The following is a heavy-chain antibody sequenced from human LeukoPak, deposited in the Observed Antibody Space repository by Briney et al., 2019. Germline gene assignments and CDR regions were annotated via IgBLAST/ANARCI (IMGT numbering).Heavy chain of an antibody. Sequence: GASVKVSCKASGYTFTSYGISWVRQAPGQGLEWMGWISAYNGNTNYAQKLQGRVTMTTDTSTSTAYMELRSLRSDDTAVYYCARGLLFAQDFEGFDYWGQGTLVTVSS. J-gene: IGHJ4*02. V-gene: IGHV1-18*01. CDR2: ISAYNGNT. D-gene: IGHD3-10*02. CDR3: ARGLLFAQDFEGFDY. CDR1: GYTFTSYG.